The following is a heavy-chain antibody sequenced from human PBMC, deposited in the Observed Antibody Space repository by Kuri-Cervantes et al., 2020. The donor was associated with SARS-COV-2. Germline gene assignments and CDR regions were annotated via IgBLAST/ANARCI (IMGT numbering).Heavy chain of an antibody. D-gene: IGHD6-19*01. Sequence: GESLKISCAGTGFSFSDYSMNWVRQAPGKGLEWVSSVSSGGTSVYYADSLEGRFTISRDNAKSSLYLEMNSLRAEDTAMYYCARDLGTFGSGWFYMDVWGKGTTVTVSS. CDR1: GFSFSDYS. CDR2: VSSGGTSV. CDR3: ARDLGTFGSGWFYMDV. J-gene: IGHJ6*03. V-gene: IGHV3-21*01.